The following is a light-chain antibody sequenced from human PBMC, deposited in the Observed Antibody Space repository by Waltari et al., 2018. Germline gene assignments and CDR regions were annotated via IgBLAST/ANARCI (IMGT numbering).Light chain of an antibody. CDR2: AAS. CDR3: QQSYSTPRT. J-gene: IGKJ1*01. V-gene: IGKV1-39*01. CDR1: QSISSY. Sequence: DIQMTQSPSSLSASVGDRVTSTCRASQSISSYLNWYQQKPGKAPKLLIYAASSLQRGVPSRFSGSGSGTDFTLTISSLQPEDFATYYCQQSYSTPRTFGQGTKVEIK.